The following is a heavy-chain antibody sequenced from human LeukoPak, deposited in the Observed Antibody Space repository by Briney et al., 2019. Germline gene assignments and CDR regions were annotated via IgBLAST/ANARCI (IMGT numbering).Heavy chain of an antibody. CDR3: ARGYSYEWAYFDY. CDR1: GFTFSSYA. CDR2: ISSNGGST. J-gene: IGHJ4*02. Sequence: GGSLRLSCAASGFTFSSYAMHWVRQAPGKGLEYVSAISSNGGSTYYANSVKGRFTISRDNSKNTLYLQMGSLRAEDMAVYYCARGYSYEWAYFDYWGQGTLVTVSS. V-gene: IGHV3-64*01. D-gene: IGHD5-18*01.